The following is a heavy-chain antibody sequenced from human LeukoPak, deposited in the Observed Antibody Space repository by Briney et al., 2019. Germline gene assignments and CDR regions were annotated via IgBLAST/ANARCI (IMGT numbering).Heavy chain of an antibody. CDR1: GGSISSSSYY. CDR3: ASVRRGFGESSKYYSYYYMDV. CDR2: IYYSGST. Sequence: SETLSLTCTVSGGSISSSSYYWGWTRQPPGKGLEWIGNIYYSGSTYYNPSLKSRVTISVDTSKNQFSLKLSAVTAADTAVYYCASVRRGFGESSKYYSYYYMDVWGNGTTVTISS. D-gene: IGHD3-10*01. J-gene: IGHJ6*03. V-gene: IGHV4-39*01.